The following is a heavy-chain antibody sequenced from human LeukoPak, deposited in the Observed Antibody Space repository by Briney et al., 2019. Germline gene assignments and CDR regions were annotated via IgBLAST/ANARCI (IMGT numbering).Heavy chain of an antibody. CDR1: GFTFSRYW. CDR2: ISSSSSYI. CDR3: AKYNWNDGYFDY. J-gene: IGHJ4*02. V-gene: IGHV3-21*01. Sequence: PGGSLRLSCAASGFTFSRYWMTWVRQAPGKGLEWVSSISSSSSYIYYADSVKGRFTISRDNAKNSLYLQMNSLRAEDTAVYYCAKYNWNDGYFDYWGQGTLVTVSS. D-gene: IGHD1-1*01.